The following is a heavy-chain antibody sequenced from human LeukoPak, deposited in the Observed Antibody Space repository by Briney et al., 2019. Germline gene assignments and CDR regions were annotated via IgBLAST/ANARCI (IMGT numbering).Heavy chain of an antibody. Sequence: ASVKVSCKASGYSFTSYGISWVRQAPGQGLEWMGWISAYNGNTNHAQKLQGRVTMTTDTSTSTGYMELRSLRSDDTAVYYCARDLGSGWQRNFDYWGQGTLVTVSS. CDR1: GYSFTSYG. J-gene: IGHJ4*02. CDR2: ISAYNGNT. CDR3: ARDLGSGWQRNFDY. V-gene: IGHV1-18*01. D-gene: IGHD6-19*01.